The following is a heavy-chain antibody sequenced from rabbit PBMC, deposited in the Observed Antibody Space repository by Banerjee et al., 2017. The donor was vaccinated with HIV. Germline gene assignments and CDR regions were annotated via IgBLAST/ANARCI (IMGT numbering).Heavy chain of an antibody. CDR1: GFDITNYY. CDR3: VRSSIVVVGGAPFNL. J-gene: IGHJ4*01. V-gene: IGHV1S7*01. D-gene: IGHD4-1*01. Sequence: QLKETGGGLVQPGGSLTLSCKASGFDITNYYMSWVRQAPRKGLEWIACIVAGSDGMTYYASWAKGRFTISSDNAQNTLYLQLNSLTAADTATYFCVRSSIVVVGGAPFNLWGPGTLVTVS. CDR2: IVAGSDGMT.